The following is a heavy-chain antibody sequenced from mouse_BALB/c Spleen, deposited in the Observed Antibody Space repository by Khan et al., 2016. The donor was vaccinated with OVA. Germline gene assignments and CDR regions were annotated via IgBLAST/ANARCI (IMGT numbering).Heavy chain of an antibody. CDR1: GYTFNSYT. Sequence: QVQLQQSGAELARPGASVKMSCKASGYTFNSYTIHWIKKRPGQGLEWIGYINPSNGYTNYNQKFKDKATLTTDKSSTTAYLQLSSLTSDDSAAYSWVREGAYQENDGWFAYWGQGTLVTVSA. CDR2: INPSNGYT. D-gene: IGHD2-10*01. CDR3: VREGAYQENDGWFAY. V-gene: IGHV1-4*01. J-gene: IGHJ3*01.